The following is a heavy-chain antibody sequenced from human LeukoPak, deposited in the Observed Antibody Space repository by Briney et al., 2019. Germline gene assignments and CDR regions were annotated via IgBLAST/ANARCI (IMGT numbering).Heavy chain of an antibody. V-gene: IGHV4-59*01. CDR3: ARHSSDWFYFDS. CDR1: GGSISDYY. J-gene: IGHJ4*02. Sequence: SETLSLTCSVSGGSISDYYRSWVRQPPGKTLEWIGYVYYNGNTKYSPSLKSRVTMSVDSPKNQFSLKLTSVTAADTAIYYCARHSSDWFYFDSWGRGTLVTVSS. D-gene: IGHD3-9*01. CDR2: VYYNGNT.